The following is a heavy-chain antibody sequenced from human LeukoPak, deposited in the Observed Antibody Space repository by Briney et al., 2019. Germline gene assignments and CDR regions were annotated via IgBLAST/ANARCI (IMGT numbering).Heavy chain of an antibody. CDR3: ARHHLGPYSSGWYYFDY. Sequence: TSETLSLTCTVSGGSISYYYWGWIRQPPGKGLEWIGSIYYSGSTYYNPSLKSRVTISVDTSKNQFSLKLSSVTAADTAVYYCARHHLGPYSSGWYYFDYWGQGTLVTVSS. V-gene: IGHV4-39*01. CDR1: GGSISYYY. J-gene: IGHJ4*02. CDR2: IYYSGST. D-gene: IGHD6-19*01.